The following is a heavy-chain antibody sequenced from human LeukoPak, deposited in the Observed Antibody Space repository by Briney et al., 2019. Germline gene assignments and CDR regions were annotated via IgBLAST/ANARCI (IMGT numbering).Heavy chain of an antibody. J-gene: IGHJ3*01. CDR1: RFIFTNYA. CDR2: IAYDGSNK. D-gene: IGHD3-10*01. Sequence: PGGSLRLSCTASRFIFTNYAMYWVRQAPGKGLEWVAVIAYDGSNKYYADSEKGRFIISRDNSKNTLYLQMNSLRPEDRAVYYCARDRRFGELELVRGAFDVCGQGTMVTVSS. V-gene: IGHV3-30-3*01. CDR3: ARDRRFGELELVRGAFDV.